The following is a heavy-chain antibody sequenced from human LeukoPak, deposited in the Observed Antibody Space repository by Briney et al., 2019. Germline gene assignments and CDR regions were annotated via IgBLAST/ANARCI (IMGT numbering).Heavy chain of an antibody. CDR3: ARGYSSGFESDY. D-gene: IGHD6-19*01. CDR2: IYYSGST. CDR1: GGFISSYN. Sequence: PSEALSLTCTVSGGFISSYNWNWIRQTPGKGLEWIGYIYYSGSTNYNPSLKSRVTISVDTSKNHFSLKLRSVTAADTAVYYCARGYSSGFESDYWGQGTLVTVSS. V-gene: IGHV4-59*01. J-gene: IGHJ4*02.